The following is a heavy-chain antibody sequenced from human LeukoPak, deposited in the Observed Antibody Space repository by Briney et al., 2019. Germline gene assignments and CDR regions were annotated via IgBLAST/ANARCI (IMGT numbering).Heavy chain of an antibody. CDR2: ISSSSSYI. Sequence: PGGSLRLSCAASGFTFSSYSMNWVRQAPGKGLEWVSSISSSSSYIYYADSVKGRFTISRDNAKNSLHLQMNSLRAEDTAVYYCARDPLNTYYYDSSGYSEDDAFDIWGQGTMVTVSS. J-gene: IGHJ3*02. D-gene: IGHD3-22*01. CDR1: GFTFSSYS. CDR3: ARDPLNTYYYDSSGYSEDDAFDI. V-gene: IGHV3-21*01.